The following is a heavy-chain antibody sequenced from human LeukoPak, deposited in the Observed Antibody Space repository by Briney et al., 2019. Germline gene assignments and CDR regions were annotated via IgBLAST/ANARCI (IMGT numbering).Heavy chain of an antibody. J-gene: IGHJ4*02. V-gene: IGHV4-61*02. D-gene: IGHD3-3*01. Sequence: SQTLSLTCTVSGGSISSGNYYWSWIRQPAGKGLEWIGRIYTSGSTNYNASLKSRVTISVDTSTNQFSLQLTSVTAADTAVYYCASINTRITIFGVVLFWGQGTLVTVSS. CDR2: IYTSGST. CDR3: ASINTRITIFGVVLF. CDR1: GGSISSGNYY.